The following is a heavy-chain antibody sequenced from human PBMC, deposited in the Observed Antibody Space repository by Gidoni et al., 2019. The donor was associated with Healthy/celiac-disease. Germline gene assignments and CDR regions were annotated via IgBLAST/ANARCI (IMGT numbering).Heavy chain of an antibody. J-gene: IGHJ4*02. D-gene: IGHD1-26*01. CDR3: AKDDGARWQTVDY. Sequence: QVQLVESGGGVVQPGRSLRLSCAASGFTFSSYGMHWVRQAPGKGLEWVAVISYEGSNKYYADSVKGRFTTSRDNSKNTLYLQMNSLRAEDTAVYYCAKDDGARWQTVDYWGQGTLVTVSS. V-gene: IGHV3-30*18. CDR1: GFTFSSYG. CDR2: ISYEGSNK.